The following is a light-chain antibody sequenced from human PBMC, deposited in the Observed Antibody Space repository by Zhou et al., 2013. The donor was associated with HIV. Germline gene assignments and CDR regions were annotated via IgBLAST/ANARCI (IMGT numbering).Light chain of an antibody. CDR2: RTS. Sequence: EIVMTQSPATLSVFPGERVTLSCRAGQSLNGDLAWYQQKPGQTPRLLIYRTSTRATGVPARFSGSGSGTEFTLTINTMQSEDFAVYFCQQYNNWPFTFGQGTKRGNQT. CDR1: QSLNGD. V-gene: IGKV3-15*01. J-gene: IGKJ2*01. CDR3: QQYNNWPFT.